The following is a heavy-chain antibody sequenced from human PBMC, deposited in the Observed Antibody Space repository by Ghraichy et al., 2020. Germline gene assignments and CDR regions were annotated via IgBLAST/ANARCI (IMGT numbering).Heavy chain of an antibody. CDR1: GFTFSSYG. D-gene: IGHD1-14*01. V-gene: IGHV3-30*18. J-gene: IGHJ6*02. Sequence: GGSLRLSCAASGFTFSSYGMHWVRQAPGKGLEWVAVISYYGSNKYYADSVKGRSTISRDNSKNTLYLQMNSLRAEDTAVYYCAKDSPSPGTTYYGMDVWGQGTTVTVSS. CDR3: AKDSPSPGTTYYGMDV. CDR2: ISYYGSNK.